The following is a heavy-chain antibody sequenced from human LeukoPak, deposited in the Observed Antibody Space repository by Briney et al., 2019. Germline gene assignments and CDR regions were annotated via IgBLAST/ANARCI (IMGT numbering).Heavy chain of an antibody. D-gene: IGHD2-2*01. CDR3: AKGPLRGTAAAIDY. J-gene: IGHJ4*02. CDR2: ISYDGRNK. CDR1: GFTFNNYG. V-gene: IGHV3-30*18. Sequence: GGSLRLSCAASGFTFNNYGMHWVRQAPGKGLEWVAVISYDGRNKHYPDSVKGRFTVSRDISTDTLWLQMDSLRTEDTAVYYCAKGPLRGTAAAIDYWGQGTLVTVSS.